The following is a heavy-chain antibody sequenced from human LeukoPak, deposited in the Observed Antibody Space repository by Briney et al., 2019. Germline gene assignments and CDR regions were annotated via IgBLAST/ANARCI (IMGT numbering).Heavy chain of an antibody. CDR2: INPNSGGT. CDR1: GYTFTGYY. D-gene: IGHD2-15*01. J-gene: IGHJ3*02. V-gene: IGHV1-2*02. Sequence: VASVTVFCKSSGYTFTGYYMHWVRQAPGQGLEWMGWINPNSGGTNYAQKFQGRVTMTRDTSISTAYMELSRLRSDDTAVYYCARDRWSGTDAFDIWGQGTMVTVSS. CDR3: ARDRWSGTDAFDI.